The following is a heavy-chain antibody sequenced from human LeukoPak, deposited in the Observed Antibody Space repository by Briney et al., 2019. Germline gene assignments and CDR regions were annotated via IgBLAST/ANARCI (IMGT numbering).Heavy chain of an antibody. CDR3: ARDAYGSSGYSPFDY. J-gene: IGHJ4*02. CDR1: GFTFSSYA. D-gene: IGHD3-22*01. CDR2: ISSSSSPI. V-gene: IGHV3-48*02. Sequence: GGSLRLSCAASGFTFSSYAMSWVRQAPGKGLEWVSYISSSSSPIYYADSVKGRFTISRDDAKNSLYLQMNSLRDEDTAVYYCARDAYGSSGYSPFDYWGQGTLVTVSS.